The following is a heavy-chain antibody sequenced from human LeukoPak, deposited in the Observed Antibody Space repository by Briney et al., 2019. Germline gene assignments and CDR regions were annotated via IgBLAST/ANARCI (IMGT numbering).Heavy chain of an antibody. J-gene: IGHJ6*02. CDR2: ISYDGSNK. CDR1: GFTFSSYA. V-gene: IGHV3-30*14. CDR3: ARDGREIDYYYYYGMDV. Sequence: GGSLRLSCAASGFTFSSYAMHWVRQAPGKGLEWVAVISYDGSNKYYADSVKGRFTISRDNSKNTLYLQMNSLRAEDTAVYHCARDGREIDYYYYYGMDVWGQGTTVTVSS. D-gene: IGHD2/OR15-2a*01.